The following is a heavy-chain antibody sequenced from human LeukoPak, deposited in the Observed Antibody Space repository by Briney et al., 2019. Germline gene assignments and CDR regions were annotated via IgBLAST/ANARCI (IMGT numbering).Heavy chain of an antibody. D-gene: IGHD3-10*01. CDR2: VSSSSSYT. Sequence: PGGSLRLSCAASGFTFSDYYMTWIRQAPGKGLEWVSYVSSSSSYTNYADSVKGRFTISRDNAKNSQYLQMNSLRAEDTAVYYCARIGGFGELSWGQGTLVTVSS. V-gene: IGHV3-11*03. J-gene: IGHJ5*02. CDR1: GFTFSDYY. CDR3: ARIGGFGELS.